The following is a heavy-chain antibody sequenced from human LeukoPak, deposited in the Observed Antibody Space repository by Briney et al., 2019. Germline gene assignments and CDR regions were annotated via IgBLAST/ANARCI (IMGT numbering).Heavy chain of an antibody. V-gene: IGHV5-51*01. CDR2: VYPANSDI. J-gene: IGHJ4*02. D-gene: IGHD4-17*01. CDR1: GDSFTTHW. Sequence: GESLKISCKGSGDSFTTHWIGWVRQMPGKGLEWMGIVYPANSDIRYSPSFQGQVTISADKSISTAYLQWSSLKASDTAMYYCARLRNDYGDYGVDYWGQGTLVTVSS. CDR3: ARLRNDYGDYGVDY.